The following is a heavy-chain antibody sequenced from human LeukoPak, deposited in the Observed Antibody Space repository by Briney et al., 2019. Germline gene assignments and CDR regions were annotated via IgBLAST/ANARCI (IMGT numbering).Heavy chain of an antibody. V-gene: IGHV3-30*18. CDR1: GFTFSSYG. CDR2: ISYDGSNK. CDR3: AKVGYYDSSGYPPDY. Sequence: GGSLRLSCAASGFTFSSYGMHWVRQAPGKGLEWVAVISYDGSNKYYADSVKGRFTISRDNSKNTLYLQMNSLRAEDTAVYYCAKVGYYDSSGYPPDYRGQGTLVTVSS. D-gene: IGHD3-22*01. J-gene: IGHJ4*02.